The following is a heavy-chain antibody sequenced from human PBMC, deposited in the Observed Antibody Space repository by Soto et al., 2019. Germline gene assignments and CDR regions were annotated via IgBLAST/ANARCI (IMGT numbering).Heavy chain of an antibody. D-gene: IGHD2-8*01. CDR1: GYRFSSYW. V-gene: IGHV5-51*01. J-gene: IGHJ6*02. CDR2: IYPGDSDT. CDR3: ARQGSNGAYYYYGMDV. Sequence: PGESLKISCKGSGYRFSSYWIAWVRQMLGKGLEWMGIIYPGDSDTRYSPSFQGQVTMSVDKSNSTTYLHWSGLKASDTAMYFCARQGSNGAYYYYGMDVWGQGTTVTVSS.